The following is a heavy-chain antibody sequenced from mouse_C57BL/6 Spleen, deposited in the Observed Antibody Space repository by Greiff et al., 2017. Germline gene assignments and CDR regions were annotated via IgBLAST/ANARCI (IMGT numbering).Heavy chain of an antibody. CDR1: GYSFTDYN. V-gene: IGHV1-39*01. D-gene: IGHD2-1*01. CDR2: INPNYGTT. J-gene: IGHJ1*03. CDR3: ARSGGNYPYLYFDV. Sequence: VQLKESGPELVKPGASVKISCKASGYSFTDYNMNWVKQSNGKSLEWIGVINPNYGTTSYNQKFKGKATLTVDQSSSTAYMQLNSLTSEDSAVYYCARSGGNYPYLYFDVWGTGTTVTVSS.